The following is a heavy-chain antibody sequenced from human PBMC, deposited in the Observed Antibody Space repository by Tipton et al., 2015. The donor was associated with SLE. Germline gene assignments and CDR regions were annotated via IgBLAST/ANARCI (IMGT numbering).Heavy chain of an antibody. D-gene: IGHD3-16*01. CDR1: GFTFSSYE. Sequence: SLRLSCAASGFTFSSYEMNWVRQAPGKGLEWVSYIRSNGDTTYYGDSVKGRFTISRDDAKNSLFLQMSSLTVEDTAVYYCARAQVARGKYYYYMDVWGKGTTVTVSS. V-gene: IGHV3-48*03. CDR3: ARAQVARGKYYYYMDV. J-gene: IGHJ6*03. CDR2: IRSNGDTT.